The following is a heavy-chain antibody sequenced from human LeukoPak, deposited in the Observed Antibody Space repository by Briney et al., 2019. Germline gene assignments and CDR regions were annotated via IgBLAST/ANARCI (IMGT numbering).Heavy chain of an antibody. V-gene: IGHV4-59*01. CDR2: IYYSGTT. CDR3: VRSKSGTYGWFVP. D-gene: IGHD4-17*01. CDR1: GGSITNYY. J-gene: IGHJ5*02. Sequence: PSETLSLICTVSGGSITNYYWSWIWQPPGKGLEWIGYIYYSGTTNYNPSLKSRVTISVDTSKNQFSLKVNSVTAADTAVYYCVRSKSGTYGWFVPWGQGTLVTVSS.